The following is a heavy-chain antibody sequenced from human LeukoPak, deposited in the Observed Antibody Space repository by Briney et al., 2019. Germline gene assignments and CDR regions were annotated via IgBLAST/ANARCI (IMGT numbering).Heavy chain of an antibody. D-gene: IGHD3-10*01. Sequence: SETLSLTCTVSGGSISSYYWSWIRQPAGKGLEWIGRIYTSGSTNYNPSLKSRVTMSVDTSRNQFSLRLSSLTAADTAMYFCAKSLYDYRSGTYFRPFDYWGQGTLVTVSS. CDR1: GGSISSYY. V-gene: IGHV4-4*07. CDR2: IYTSGST. J-gene: IGHJ4*02. CDR3: AKSLYDYRSGTYFRPFDY.